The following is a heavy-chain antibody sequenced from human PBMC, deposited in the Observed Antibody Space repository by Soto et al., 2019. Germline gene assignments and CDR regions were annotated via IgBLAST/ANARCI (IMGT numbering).Heavy chain of an antibody. CDR3: ARECSGGSCYPGMDV. CDR1: GFNFNSYT. CDR2: ISSSGYI. Sequence: EVQLVESGGGLVKPGGSLRLSCAASGFNFNSYTINWVRQAPGKRLEWLSSISSSGYIFSTDSVRGRFTISRENAKNSAYLQINSRRAEDTAGYFCARECSGGSCYPGMDVWGQGTTVTVSS. J-gene: IGHJ6*02. V-gene: IGHV3-21*01. D-gene: IGHD2-15*01.